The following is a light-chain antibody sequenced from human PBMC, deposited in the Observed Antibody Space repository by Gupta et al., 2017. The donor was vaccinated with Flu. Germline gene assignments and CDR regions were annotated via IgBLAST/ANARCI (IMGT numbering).Light chain of an antibody. Sequence: SSLSASVGDRVTITCRASQGISNYLAWYQQKPGKVPKLLIYAASTLQSGVPSRFSGSGSGTDFTLTISSLQPEDVATYYCQKYNSAPSLTFGGGTKVEIK. CDR2: AAS. J-gene: IGKJ4*01. V-gene: IGKV1-27*01. CDR1: QGISNY. CDR3: QKYNSAPSLT.